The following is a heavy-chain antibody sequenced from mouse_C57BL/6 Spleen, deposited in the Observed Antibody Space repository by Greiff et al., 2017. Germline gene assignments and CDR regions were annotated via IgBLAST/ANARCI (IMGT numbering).Heavy chain of an antibody. V-gene: IGHV1-64*01. CDR2: IHPNSGST. CDR1: GYTFTSYW. Sequence: VQLQQPGAELVKPGASVKLSCKASGYTFTSYWMHWVKQGPGQGLEWIGKIHPNSGSTNYNEKFKSKVTLTVDKASSTAYMQRSSLTSEDSAVYYCERCCDGIDYWGQGTTLTVSS. CDR3: ERCCDGIDY. J-gene: IGHJ2*01.